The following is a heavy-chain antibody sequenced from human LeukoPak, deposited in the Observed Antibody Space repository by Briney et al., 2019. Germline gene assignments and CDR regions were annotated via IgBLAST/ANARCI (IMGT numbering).Heavy chain of an antibody. D-gene: IGHD6-13*01. CDR3: ARDRGERAAAGPKTGSIFNWFDP. V-gene: IGHV3-74*01. CDR2: INSDGSST. J-gene: IGHJ5*02. Sequence: PGGSLRLSCAASGFTFSSYWMHWVRQAPGKGLVWVSRINSDGSSTSYADSVKGRFTISRDNAKNTLYLQMNSLRAEDTAVYYCARDRGERAAAGPKTGSIFNWFDPWGQGTLVTVSS. CDR1: GFTFSSYW.